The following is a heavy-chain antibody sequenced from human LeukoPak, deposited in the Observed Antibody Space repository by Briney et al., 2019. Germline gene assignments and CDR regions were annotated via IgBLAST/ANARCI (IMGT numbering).Heavy chain of an antibody. V-gene: IGHV4-59*07. CDR1: GGSISRYY. CDR2: IYYSGTT. J-gene: IGHJ4*02. Sequence: SVTLSLTCTVCGGSISRYYWSWTRQPPAKALGWPGDIYYSGTTNYNPSLRSRVTISVDTSKNQFSLKLSSVTAADTAVYYCASIGTYGSGSYLSWLDYWGQGTLVTVSS. D-gene: IGHD3-10*01. CDR3: ASIGTYGSGSYLSWLDY.